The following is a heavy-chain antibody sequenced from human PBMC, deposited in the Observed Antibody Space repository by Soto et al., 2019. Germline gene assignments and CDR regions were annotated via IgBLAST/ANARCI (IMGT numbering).Heavy chain of an antibody. V-gene: IGHV3-7*01. D-gene: IGHD3-3*01. Sequence: GGSLRLSCAASGFTFSSYWMSWVRQAPGKGLEWVANIKQDGSEKYYVDSVKGRFTISRDNAKNSLYLQMNSLRAEDTAVYYCARVESRYYDFWSGYSPHYYYYYMDVWGKGTTVTVSS. CDR3: ARVESRYYDFWSGYSPHYYYYYMDV. CDR2: IKQDGSEK. J-gene: IGHJ6*03. CDR1: GFTFSSYW.